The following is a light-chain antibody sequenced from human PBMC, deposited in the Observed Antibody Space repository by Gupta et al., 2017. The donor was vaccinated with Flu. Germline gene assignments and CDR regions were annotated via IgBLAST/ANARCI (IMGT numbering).Light chain of an antibody. CDR2: GAS. V-gene: IGKV3-15*01. CDR1: QSVSSN. CDR3: QQNKDWART. J-gene: IGKJ1*01. Sequence: EIVMTQSPATLSVSPGERATLSCRASQSVSSNLAWYQQKPGQAPRLLIYGASTRATGIPARFSGSGSGKEFSLTISSLQSEDFAVYYCQQNKDWARTFGQGTKVEIK.